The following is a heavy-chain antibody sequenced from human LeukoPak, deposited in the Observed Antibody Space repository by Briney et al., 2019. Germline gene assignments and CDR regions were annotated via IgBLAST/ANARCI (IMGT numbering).Heavy chain of an antibody. Sequence: PSEILSLTCAVYGGSFSGYYWSWIRQPPGKGLEWIGEINHSGSTNYNPSLKSRVTISVDTSKNQFSPKLSSVTAADTAVYYCARGRRSGYYDYWGQGTLVTVSS. J-gene: IGHJ4*02. V-gene: IGHV4-34*01. CDR2: INHSGST. CDR3: ARGRRSGYYDY. CDR1: GGSFSGYY. D-gene: IGHD1-14*01.